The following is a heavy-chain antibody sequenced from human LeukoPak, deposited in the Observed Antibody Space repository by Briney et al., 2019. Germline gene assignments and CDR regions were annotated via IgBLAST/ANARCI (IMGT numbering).Heavy chain of an antibody. Sequence: GGSLRLSCAASGLTFSSYAMHWVRQAPGKGLERVAVISYDGSNKYYADSVKGRFTISRDNSKNTLYLQMNSLRAEDTAVYYCAKSDYWGQGTLVTVSS. CDR2: ISYDGSNK. CDR1: GLTFSSYA. V-gene: IGHV3-30*04. J-gene: IGHJ4*02. CDR3: AKSDY.